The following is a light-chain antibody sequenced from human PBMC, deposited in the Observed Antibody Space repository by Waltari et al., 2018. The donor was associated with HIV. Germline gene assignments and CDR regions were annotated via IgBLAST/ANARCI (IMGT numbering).Light chain of an antibody. V-gene: IGKV1D-8*01. Sequence: GINSLLAWYQQKPGKAPELLIYGATTLQSGVPSRFSGSGSGTDFNFTISCLQSEDFATYYCQQYYSFPRTFGQGTKVEIK. CDR3: QQYYSFPRT. CDR1: GINSL. J-gene: IGKJ1*01. CDR2: GAT.